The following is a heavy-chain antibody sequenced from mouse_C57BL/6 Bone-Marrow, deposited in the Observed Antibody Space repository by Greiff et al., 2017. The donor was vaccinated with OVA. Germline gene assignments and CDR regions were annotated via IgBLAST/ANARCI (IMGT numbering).Heavy chain of an antibody. V-gene: IGHV2-9-1*01. J-gene: IGHJ2*01. CDR3: ARSFYSNYVCFDY. D-gene: IGHD2-5*01. Sequence: QVQLQQSGPGLVAPSQSLSITCTVSGFSLTSYAISWVRQPPGKGLEWLGVIWTGGGTNYTSALKSRLSISKDNSKSQVFLKMNSLQTDDTARYYCARSFYSNYVCFDYWGQGTTLTVSS. CDR2: IWTGGGT. CDR1: GFSLTSYA.